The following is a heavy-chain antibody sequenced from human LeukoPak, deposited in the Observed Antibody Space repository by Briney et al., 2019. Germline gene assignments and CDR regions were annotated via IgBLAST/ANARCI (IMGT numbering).Heavy chain of an antibody. J-gene: IGHJ6*02. CDR3: ARHASGYSYSYYDMDV. CDR2: IYNSGRT. D-gene: IGHD5-18*01. CDR1: GSSINNYY. Sequence: PSETLSLTCTVSGSSINNYYWSWIRQPPGKGLEWIGYIYNSGRTNYNPSLKSQVTMSVDTSKNQFSLKLSSVTATDTAVYYCARHASGYSYSYYDMDVWGQGTTVTVFS. V-gene: IGHV4-59*08.